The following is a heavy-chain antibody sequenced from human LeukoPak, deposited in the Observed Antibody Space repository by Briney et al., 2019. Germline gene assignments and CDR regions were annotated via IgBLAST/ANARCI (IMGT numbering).Heavy chain of an antibody. J-gene: IGHJ4*02. CDR3: ARVGTYYDILAGYYSTYFDY. CDR2: INWNGGST. V-gene: IGHV3-20*04. D-gene: IGHD3-9*01. CDR1: GFTLSSYA. Sequence: PGGSLRLSCAASGFTLSSYAMTWVRQAPGKGLEWVSGINWNGGSTGYADSVKGRFTISRDNAKNSLYLQMNSLRAEDTALYYCARVGTYYDILAGYYSTYFDYWGQGTLVTVSS.